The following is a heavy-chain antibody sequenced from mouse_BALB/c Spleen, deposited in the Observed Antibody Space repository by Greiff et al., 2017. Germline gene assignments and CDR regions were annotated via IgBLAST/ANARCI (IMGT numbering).Heavy chain of an antibody. CDR2: ISNGGGST. CDR3: ARRESFDY. V-gene: IGHV5-12-2*01. J-gene: IGHJ2*01. Sequence: DVMLVESGGGLVQPGGSLKLSCAASGFTFSSYTMSWVRQTPEKRLEWVAYISNGGGSTYYPDTVKGRFTISRDNAKNTLYLQMSSLKSEDTAMYYCARRESFDYWGQGTTLTVSS. CDR1: GFTFSSYT.